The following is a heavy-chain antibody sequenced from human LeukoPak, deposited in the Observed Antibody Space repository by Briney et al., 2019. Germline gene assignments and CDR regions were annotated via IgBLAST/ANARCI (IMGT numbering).Heavy chain of an antibody. V-gene: IGHV3-23*01. D-gene: IGHD6-13*01. CDR3: ATRLIAVAVIDY. CDR2: ISGSGGST. J-gene: IGHJ4*02. CDR1: GFTFSSYA. Sequence: GGSLRLSCAASGFTFSSYAMSWVRQAPGKGLEWGSGISGSGGSTYYADSVKGRVTISRDNSKNTLYLQMNSLRAEDTAVYYCATRLIAVAVIDYWGQGTLVTVSS.